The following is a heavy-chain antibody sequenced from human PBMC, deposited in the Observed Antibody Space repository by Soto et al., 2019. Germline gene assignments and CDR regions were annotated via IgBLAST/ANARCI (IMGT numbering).Heavy chain of an antibody. Sequence: EVQLLESGGGLVQPGGSLRLSCVVSGFTFGSYAMSWVRQAPEKGLEWVAIVGGNGFTTYYADSVKGRFTISGDKSKSTLFLQMNRLRADDTGVYSFAKGLRPSLNLFYYMDVWGRGTAVTVSS. CDR3: AKGLRPSLNLFYYMDV. CDR2: VGGNGFTT. D-gene: IGHD1-7*01. CDR1: GFTFGSYA. J-gene: IGHJ6*03. V-gene: IGHV3-23*01.